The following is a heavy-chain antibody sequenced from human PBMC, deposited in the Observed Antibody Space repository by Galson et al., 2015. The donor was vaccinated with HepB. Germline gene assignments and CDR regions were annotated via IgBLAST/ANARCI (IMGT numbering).Heavy chain of an antibody. J-gene: IGHJ4*02. V-gene: IGHV1-69*04. Sequence: SVKVSCKASGGTFSSYAISWVRQAPGQGLEWMGRIIPILGIANYAQKFQGRVTITADKSTSTAYMELSSLRSEDTAVYYCARDESCGGDCSFDYWGQGTLVTVSS. D-gene: IGHD2-21*02. CDR2: IIPILGIA. CDR3: ARDESCGGDCSFDY. CDR1: GGTFSSYA.